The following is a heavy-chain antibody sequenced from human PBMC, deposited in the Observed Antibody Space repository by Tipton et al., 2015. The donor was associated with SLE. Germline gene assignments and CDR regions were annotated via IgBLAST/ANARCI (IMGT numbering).Heavy chain of an antibody. CDR2: IYYSGST. CDR3: ARGDCSSTSCLDY. CDR1: GGSFSGYY. Sequence: LRLSCAVYGGSFSGYYWSWIRQPPGKGLEWIGYIYYSGSTNYNPSLKSRVTISVGTSKNQFSLKLSSVTAADTAVYYCARGDCSSTSCLDYWGQGTLVTVSS. V-gene: IGHV4-59*01. D-gene: IGHD2-2*01. J-gene: IGHJ4*02.